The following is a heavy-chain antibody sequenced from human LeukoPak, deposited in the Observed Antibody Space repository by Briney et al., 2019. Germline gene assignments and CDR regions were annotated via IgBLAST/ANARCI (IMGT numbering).Heavy chain of an antibody. D-gene: IGHD3-22*01. CDR3: ARVPYYDSWPQFDY. J-gene: IGHJ4*02. V-gene: IGHV4-34*01. Sequence: SETLSLTCAVYGGSFSTYYWTSIRQPPGKGLEWIGEINHSGSTNYNPSLKSRVTISVDTSKNQFSLKLSSVTAADTAVYYCARVPYYDSWPQFDYWGQGTLVTVSS. CDR2: INHSGST. CDR1: GGSFSTYY.